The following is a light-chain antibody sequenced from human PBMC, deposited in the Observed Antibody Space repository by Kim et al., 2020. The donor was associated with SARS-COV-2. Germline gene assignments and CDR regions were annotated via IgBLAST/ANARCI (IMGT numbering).Light chain of an antibody. V-gene: IGLV1-51*01. CDR3: GTWDSSLSAVV. Sequence: GQNVTISCSGSSSNIGNNYVSWSQQLPGTAPKLLIYDNNKRPSGIPDRFSGSKSGTSATLGITGLQTGDEADYYCGTWDSSLSAVVFGGGTQLTVL. J-gene: IGLJ2*01. CDR2: DNN. CDR1: SSNIGNNY.